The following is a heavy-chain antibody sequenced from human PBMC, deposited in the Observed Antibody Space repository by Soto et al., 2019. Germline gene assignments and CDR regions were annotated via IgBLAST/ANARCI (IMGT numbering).Heavy chain of an antibody. D-gene: IGHD3-3*01. V-gene: IGHV2-5*02. Sequence: QITLNESGPTVVRPTETLTLTCRFSGFSLTTSGVGVGWIRQSPGKAPEWLALIYWDDDKRYSASLKSRLTIPQETSKNQVDLTVADLDPTDTATYYCAHRVLRTVFGLVTTTAIYFDFWGQGTPVAVSS. J-gene: IGHJ4*02. CDR3: AHRVLRTVFGLVTTTAIYFDF. CDR2: IYWDDDK. CDR1: GFSLTTSGVG.